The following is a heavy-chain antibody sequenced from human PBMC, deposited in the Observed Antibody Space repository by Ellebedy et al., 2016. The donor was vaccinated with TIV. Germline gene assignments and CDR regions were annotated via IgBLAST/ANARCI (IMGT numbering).Heavy chain of an antibody. D-gene: IGHD2-15*01. Sequence: MPSETLSLTCTVSGGSISSSSYYWGWIRRPPGKGLEWIGSAYFSGRTNYNASLKSRVTLAVDTANNQFSLKMTSVTAADTAVYDCARRVGGGDYSWFDPWGQGILVTVSS. CDR3: ARRVGGGDYSWFDP. J-gene: IGHJ5*02. CDR2: AYFSGRT. CDR1: GGSISSSSYY. V-gene: IGHV4-39*01.